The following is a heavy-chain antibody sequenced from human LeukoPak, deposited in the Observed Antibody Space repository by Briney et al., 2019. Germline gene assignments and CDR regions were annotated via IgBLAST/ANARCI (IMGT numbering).Heavy chain of an antibody. Sequence: PSETLFLTCTVSDGSITNYDWSWVRQPPGKGLEFIGHVHYSGTANYNPSLKSRVTISVDTSKNQFSLKLSSVTAADTAVYYCAREGERGYDILTGYYDAFDIWGQGTMVTVSS. CDR2: VHYSGTA. J-gene: IGHJ3*02. CDR3: AREGERGYDILTGYYDAFDI. V-gene: IGHV4-59*01. D-gene: IGHD3-9*01. CDR1: DGSITNYD.